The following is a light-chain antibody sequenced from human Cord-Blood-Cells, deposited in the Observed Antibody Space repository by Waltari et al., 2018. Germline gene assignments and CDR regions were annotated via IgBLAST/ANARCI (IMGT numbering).Light chain of an antibody. CDR3: QQYNSYST. CDR1: QSISSW. J-gene: IGKJ2*01. CDR2: KAS. Sequence: DIQMTQSPSTLSASVGDRVTITCRASQSISSWLAWYQQKPGKAPKLLIYKASSVESGVPSRFGGSGSGTDFTITISSLQPDDFATYYCQQYNSYSTFGQGTKLEIK. V-gene: IGKV1-5*03.